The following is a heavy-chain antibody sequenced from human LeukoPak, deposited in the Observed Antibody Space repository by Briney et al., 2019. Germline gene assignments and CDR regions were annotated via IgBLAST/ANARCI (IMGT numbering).Heavy chain of an antibody. Sequence: PSETLSLTCTVSGGSISSSSYYWGWIRQPPGKGLEWIGSIYYSGSTYYNPSLKSRVTISVDTCKNQFSLKLSSVTAADTAVYYCARQRDFWSQYYFDYWGQGTLVTVSS. J-gene: IGHJ4*02. V-gene: IGHV4-39*01. CDR3: ARQRDFWSQYYFDY. CDR1: GGSISSSSYY. D-gene: IGHD3-3*01. CDR2: IYYSGST.